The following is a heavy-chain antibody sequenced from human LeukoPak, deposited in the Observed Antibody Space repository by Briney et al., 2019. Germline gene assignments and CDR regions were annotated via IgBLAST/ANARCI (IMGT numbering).Heavy chain of an antibody. Sequence: GGSLRVSCAASGVTFSTYAMTWVRQAPGKGLEWVSGISGGGGTTNYADSVKGRFTVSRDNSKNTLYLQMNSLRAEDTAVYYCARDYGSYFDYWGQGTLVTVSS. CDR1: GVTFSTYA. V-gene: IGHV3-23*01. D-gene: IGHD4-17*01. CDR3: ARDYGSYFDY. J-gene: IGHJ4*02. CDR2: ISGGGGTT.